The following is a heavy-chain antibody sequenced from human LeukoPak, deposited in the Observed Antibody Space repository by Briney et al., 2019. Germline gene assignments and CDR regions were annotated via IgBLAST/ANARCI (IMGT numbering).Heavy chain of an antibody. Sequence: GASVKVSCKASGYTFTGYSLHWVRQAPGQRLEWMGWINVGNGDTKYSQKFQGRVTITRDTSASTVYMELSGLRSEDTAVYYCARSIAATDNTYWGQGTLVTVSS. CDR2: INVGNGDT. D-gene: IGHD6-13*01. V-gene: IGHV1-3*01. CDR3: ARSIAATDNTY. CDR1: GYTFTGYS. J-gene: IGHJ4*02.